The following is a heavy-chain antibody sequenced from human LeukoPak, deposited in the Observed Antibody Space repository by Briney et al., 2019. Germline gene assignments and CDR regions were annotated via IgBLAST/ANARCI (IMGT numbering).Heavy chain of an antibody. V-gene: IGHV4-59*01. CDR3: ARGRLYCSSTSCYFETYFDY. CDR2: IYYSGST. D-gene: IGHD2-2*01. CDR1: GGSISSYY. J-gene: IGHJ4*02. Sequence: SETLSLTCTVSGGSISSYYWSWIRQPPGKGLEWIGYIYYSGSTNYNPSLKSRVTISVDTSKNQFSLKLSSVTAADTAVYYCARGRLYCSSTSCYFETYFDYWGQGTLVTVSS.